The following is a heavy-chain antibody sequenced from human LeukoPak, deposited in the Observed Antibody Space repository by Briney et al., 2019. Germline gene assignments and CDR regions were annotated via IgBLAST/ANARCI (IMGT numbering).Heavy chain of an antibody. CDR3: ARDPYNGSYGDYYYYYMDV. Sequence: PGGSLRLSCAASGFTFSSYGMHWVRQAPGKGLEWVAFIRYDGSNKYYADSVKGRFTISRDNAKNSLSLQMNSLRAEDTAVYYCARDPYNGSYGDYYYYYMDVWGKGTTVTISS. J-gene: IGHJ6*03. D-gene: IGHD1-26*01. CDR2: IRYDGSNK. CDR1: GFTFSSYG. V-gene: IGHV3-30*02.